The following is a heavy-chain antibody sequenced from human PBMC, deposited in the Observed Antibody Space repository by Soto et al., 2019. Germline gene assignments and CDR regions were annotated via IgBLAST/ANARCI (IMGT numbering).Heavy chain of an antibody. CDR3: AWNRDGVDY. CDR1: GFTFSSYW. D-gene: IGHD1-1*01. CDR2: ISTDGGTT. J-gene: IGHJ4*02. V-gene: IGHV3-74*01. Sequence: EVQLVESGGGLVQPGGSLRLSCAASGFTFSSYWMHWVRQTPGKGLMWVSRISTDGGTTSYADAVKGRFTTSRDNAKNTVDLKMNSRRVEDTSVYSCAWNRDGVDYWGQGTLVTVSS.